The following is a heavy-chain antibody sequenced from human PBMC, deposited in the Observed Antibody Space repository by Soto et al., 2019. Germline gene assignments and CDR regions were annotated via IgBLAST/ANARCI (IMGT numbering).Heavy chain of an antibody. D-gene: IGHD3-10*01. V-gene: IGHV5-51*01. CDR2: IYAGDSDT. J-gene: IGHJ4*01. CDR1: VYSFTTYW. Sequence: PGESLKISCKGSVYSFTTYWNAWVRQMPGKGLGWVGIIYAGDSDTRYSPSFECHVTISVDKSISTAFLQWNSLKASDNAIYYGARHSTSAPKDYWGQGTRVTVSS. CDR3: ARHSTSAPKDY.